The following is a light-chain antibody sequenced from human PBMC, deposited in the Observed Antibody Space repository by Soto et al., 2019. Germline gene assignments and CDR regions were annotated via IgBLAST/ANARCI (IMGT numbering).Light chain of an antibody. CDR1: QGVSSY. V-gene: IGKV3-20*01. CDR3: QQYGSSPT. CDR2: GAS. Sequence: ENALTQSTGTLSLPPGHRASLSCRASQGVSSYLAWYQQKPGQAPRLLVLGASSRATGIPDRFSGSGSGTDFTLTISRLEPEDCAVYCWQQYGSSPTCGQGTKVEIK. J-gene: IGKJ1*01.